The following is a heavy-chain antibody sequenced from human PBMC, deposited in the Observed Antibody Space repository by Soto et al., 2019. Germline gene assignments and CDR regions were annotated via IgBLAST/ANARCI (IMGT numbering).Heavy chain of an antibody. Sequence: GGSLRLSCAASGYSITIHGMHWVRQAPGKGLEWVALICSHGTDQYYADSVRGRFTVSRDTSTNTVFLQMHSLRADDTATYYCGKDIRSGSIDYWGQGTPVTVSS. D-gene: IGHD1-1*01. CDR3: GKDIRSGSIDY. V-gene: IGHV3-33*02. CDR1: GYSITIHG. CDR2: ICSHGTDQ. J-gene: IGHJ4*02.